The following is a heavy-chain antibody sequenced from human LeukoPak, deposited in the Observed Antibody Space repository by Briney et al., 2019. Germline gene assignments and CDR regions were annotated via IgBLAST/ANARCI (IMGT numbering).Heavy chain of an antibody. J-gene: IGHJ3*02. CDR2: IRSKAYGGTT. CDR1: GFTHGDYA. Sequence: PGRALSLSCTASGFTHGDYAMSWVRQAPGRGLEWVGFIRSKAYGGTTEYAASVKGRFTISRDDSKSIAYLQMSSLKTEDTAVYYCGCGYSYGTDAFDIWGQGTMVTVSS. D-gene: IGHD5-18*01. CDR3: GCGYSYGTDAFDI. V-gene: IGHV3-49*04.